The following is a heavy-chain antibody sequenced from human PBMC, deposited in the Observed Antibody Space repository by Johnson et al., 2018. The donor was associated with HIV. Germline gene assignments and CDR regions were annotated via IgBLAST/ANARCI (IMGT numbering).Heavy chain of an antibody. Sequence: QVQLVESGGGVVQPGRSLRLSCAASGFTFSSYGMHWVRQAPGKGLEWVAVIWYDGSNKYYADSVKGRFTISRDNSKNTLYLQMNSLRAEDTAVYYCVTLVVAPPFDIWGQGTMVTVSS. V-gene: IGHV3-33*08. CDR2: IWYDGSNK. CDR3: VTLVVAPPFDI. CDR1: GFTFSSYG. J-gene: IGHJ3*02. D-gene: IGHD2-15*01.